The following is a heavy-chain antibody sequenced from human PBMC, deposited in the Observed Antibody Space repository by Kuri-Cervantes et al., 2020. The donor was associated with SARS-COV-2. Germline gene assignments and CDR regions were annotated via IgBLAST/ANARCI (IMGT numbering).Heavy chain of an antibody. CDR2: ISSDAVNT. J-gene: IGHJ4*02. CDR3: VRAYSTGWLVGSYYFDS. CDR1: GFFFSAYT. V-gene: IGHV3-64D*06. D-gene: IGHD6-19*01. Sequence: GESLKISCSASGFFFSAYTLHWVRQAPGKGLEYVSAISSDAVNTYYANSAKGRFTISRDFSKNTLYLQMTNLTTEDTAVYYCVRAYSTGWLVGSYYFDSWGQGTLVTVSS.